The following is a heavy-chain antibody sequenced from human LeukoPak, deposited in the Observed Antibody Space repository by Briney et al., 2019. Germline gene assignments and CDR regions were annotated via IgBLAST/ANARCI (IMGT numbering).Heavy chain of an antibody. Sequence: WASVKVSCKASGGPFSSYAISWVRQAPGQGLEWMGGIIPIFGTTSYAQKFQGRVTITADESTTTAYMELSSLRSEDTAVYYCASQYYYDSSGYYYYYGMDVWGQGTTVTVSS. CDR3: ASQYYYDSSGYYYYYGMDV. J-gene: IGHJ6*02. CDR1: GGPFSSYA. CDR2: IIPIFGTT. V-gene: IGHV1-69*13. D-gene: IGHD3-22*01.